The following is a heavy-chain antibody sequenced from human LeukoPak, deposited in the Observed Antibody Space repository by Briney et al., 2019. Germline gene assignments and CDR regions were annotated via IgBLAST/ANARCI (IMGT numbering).Heavy chain of an antibody. CDR3: ARLNRGINAAHFDY. V-gene: IGHV4-39*01. J-gene: IGHJ4*02. CDR1: GGSTSSSSFY. Sequence: SETLSLTCTVSGGSTSSSSFYWGWIRQPPGKGLEWIAIISYSGSTYYNPSLKSRVTISVDTSKNQFSLKLSSVTAADTAVYYCARLNRGINAAHFDYWGQGTLVTVSS. D-gene: IGHD6-25*01. CDR2: ISYSGST.